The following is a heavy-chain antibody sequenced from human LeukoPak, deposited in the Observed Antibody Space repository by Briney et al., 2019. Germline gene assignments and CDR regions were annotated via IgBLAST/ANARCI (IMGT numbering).Heavy chain of an antibody. CDR2: IYYSGST. Sequence: SETLSLTCTVSGGSISGYYWSWIRQPPGKGLEWIGYIYYSGSTNYNPSLKSRVTISVDTSKNQFSLKLSSVTAADTAVYYCARMAHGDLFDIWGQGTMVTVSS. CDR3: ARMAHGDLFDI. D-gene: IGHD4-17*01. V-gene: IGHV4-59*01. J-gene: IGHJ3*02. CDR1: GGSISGYY.